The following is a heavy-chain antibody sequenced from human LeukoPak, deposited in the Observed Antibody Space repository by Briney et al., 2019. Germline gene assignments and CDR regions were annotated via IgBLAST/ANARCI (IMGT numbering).Heavy chain of an antibody. D-gene: IGHD6-6*01. J-gene: IGHJ4*02. V-gene: IGHV4-39*02. Sequence: SETLSLTCTVSGGPVTSYNFYWGWIRRPPGQGLEWLGSISYSGSTHYNPSLKSRVTISADTSKNQFSLSLRSVTAADTTIYYCVREVGGADRRVDYWGQGILVTVSS. CDR2: ISYSGST. CDR1: GGPVTSYNFY. CDR3: VREVGGADRRVDY.